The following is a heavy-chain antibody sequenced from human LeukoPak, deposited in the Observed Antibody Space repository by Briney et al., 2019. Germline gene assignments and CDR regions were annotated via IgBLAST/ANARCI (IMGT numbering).Heavy chain of an antibody. V-gene: IGHV3-30*02. D-gene: IGHD4-23*01. CDR3: AKDGNCNYFDY. J-gene: IGHJ4*02. Sequence: GGSLRLSCAASGFTLSNYGMHWVRQAPGKGLEWVAFIRYDGSNKHYADSVKGRFTISRDNSKNTLYLQVNSLRAEDTAVYYCAKDGNCNYFDYWGQGTLVTVSS. CDR2: IRYDGSNK. CDR1: GFTLSNYG.